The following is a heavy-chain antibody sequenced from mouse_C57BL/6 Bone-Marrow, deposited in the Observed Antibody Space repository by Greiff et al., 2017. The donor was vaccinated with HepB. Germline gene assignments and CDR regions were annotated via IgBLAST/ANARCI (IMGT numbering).Heavy chain of an antibody. D-gene: IGHD1-1*01. J-gene: IGHJ1*03. Sequence: EVQRVESGGGLVQPGGSLSLSCAASGFTFTDYYMSWVRQPPGKALEWLGFIRNKANGYTTEYSASVKGRFTISRDNSQSILYLQMNALRAEDSATYYCARYAWYYGSSWYFDVWGTGTTVTVSS. CDR2: IRNKANGYTT. CDR3: ARYAWYYGSSWYFDV. V-gene: IGHV7-3*01. CDR1: GFTFTDYY.